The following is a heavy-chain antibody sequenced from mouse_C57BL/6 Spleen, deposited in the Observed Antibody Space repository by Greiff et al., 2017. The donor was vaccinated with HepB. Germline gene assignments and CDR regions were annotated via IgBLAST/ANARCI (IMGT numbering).Heavy chain of an antibody. Sequence: QVQLKQPGAELVKPGASVKLSCKASGYTFTSYWMHWVKQRPGQGLEWIGMIHPNSGSTNYNEKFKSKATLTVDKSSSTAYMQLSSLTSEDSAVYYCARMGRDYYFDYWGQGTTLTVSS. V-gene: IGHV1-64*01. D-gene: IGHD4-1*01. J-gene: IGHJ2*01. CDR3: ARMGRDYYFDY. CDR2: IHPNSGST. CDR1: GYTFTSYW.